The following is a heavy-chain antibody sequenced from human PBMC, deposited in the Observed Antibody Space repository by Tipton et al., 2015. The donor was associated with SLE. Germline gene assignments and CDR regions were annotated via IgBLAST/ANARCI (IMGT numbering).Heavy chain of an antibody. V-gene: IGHV3-23*01. J-gene: IGHJ2*01. D-gene: IGHD2-2*01. CDR3: AKGGDCSSTSCRYWYFDL. CDR2: ISGSGGST. Sequence: GSLRLFCAASGFTFSSYAMSWVRQAPGKGLEWVSAISGSGGSTYYADSVKGRFTISRDNSKNTLYLQMNSLRAEDTAVYYCAKGGDCSSTSCRYWYFDLWGRGTLVTVSS. CDR1: GFTFSSYA.